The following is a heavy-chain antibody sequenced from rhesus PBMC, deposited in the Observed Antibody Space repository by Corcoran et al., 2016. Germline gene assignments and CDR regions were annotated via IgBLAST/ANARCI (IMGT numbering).Heavy chain of an antibody. D-gene: IGHD1-20*01. Sequence: QVTLKESGPALVKPTQTLTLTCPFSGLSLSTSGLGINWIRQPPAKALELLASVYWDDDKGYTTSLKSRLTISKDTSKNQVVLTMTNMDPVDTATYYCARRDVWNNGIIDYWGQGVLVTVSS. J-gene: IGHJ4*01. V-gene: IGHV2S1*01. CDR1: GLSLSTSGLG. CDR3: ARRDVWNNGIIDY. CDR2: VYWDDDK.